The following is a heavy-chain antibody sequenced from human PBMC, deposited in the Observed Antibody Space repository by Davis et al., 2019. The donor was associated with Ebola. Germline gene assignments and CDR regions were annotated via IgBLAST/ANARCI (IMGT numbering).Heavy chain of an antibody. D-gene: IGHD3-10*01. CDR2: IYYSGST. J-gene: IGHJ3*02. CDR3: ARRDVTMVRGVIIEQDAFDI. CDR1: GGSISSGGYY. Sequence: SETLSLTCTVSGGSISSGGYYWSWIRQHPGKGLEWIGYIYYSGSTYYNPSLKSRVTISVDTSKNQFSLKLSSVTAADTAVYYCARRDVTMVRGVIIEQDAFDIWGQGTMVTVSS. V-gene: IGHV4-31*03.